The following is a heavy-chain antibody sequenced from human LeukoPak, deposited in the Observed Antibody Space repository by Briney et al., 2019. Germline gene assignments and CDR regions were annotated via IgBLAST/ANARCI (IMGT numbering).Heavy chain of an antibody. V-gene: IGHV4-38-2*02. CDR3: ARERSHGDFGVYYFDY. CDR1: GYSISSGYH. CDR2: IYYSGTI. J-gene: IGHJ4*02. Sequence: PSETLSLTCAVSGYSISSGYHWGWIRQPPGKGLEWIGSIYYSGTIYYNPSLKSRVTISIDTSKNQFSLKLSSVTAADTAVYYCARERSHGDFGVYYFDYWGQGTLVTVSS. D-gene: IGHD4-17*01.